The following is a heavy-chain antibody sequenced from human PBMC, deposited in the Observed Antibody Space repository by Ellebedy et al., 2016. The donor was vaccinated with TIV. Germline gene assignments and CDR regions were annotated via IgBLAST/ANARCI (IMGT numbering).Heavy chain of an antibody. D-gene: IGHD6-13*01. V-gene: IGHV4-30-2*01. Sequence: SETLSLTXAASGGSISSGGYSWSWIRQPPGKGLEWIGYIYHSGSTYYNPSLKSRVTISVDRSKNQFSLKLSSVTAADTAVYYCARAGGVIAAAGVGKNWFDPWGQGTLVTVSS. CDR3: ARAGGVIAAAGVGKNWFDP. J-gene: IGHJ5*02. CDR1: GGSISSGGYS. CDR2: IYHSGST.